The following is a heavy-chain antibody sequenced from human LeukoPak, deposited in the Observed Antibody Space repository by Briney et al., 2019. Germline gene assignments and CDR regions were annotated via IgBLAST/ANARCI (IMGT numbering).Heavy chain of an antibody. CDR2: INPNSGDT. D-gene: IGHD3-10*01. CDR1: GYTFTGYY. J-gene: IGHJ4*02. V-gene: IGHV1-2*02. Sequence: ASVKVSCKASGYTFTGYYIHWVRQAPGQGLEWMAWINPNSGDTNYAQRFQGRVTMTRDTSINTAYMELSRLRSDDTAVYYCARDIGSGSYYWGQGTLVTVSS. CDR3: ARDIGSGSYY.